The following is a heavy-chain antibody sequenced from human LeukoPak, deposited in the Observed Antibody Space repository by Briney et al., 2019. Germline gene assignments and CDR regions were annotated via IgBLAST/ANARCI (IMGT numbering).Heavy chain of an antibody. CDR1: GFTFSSYG. CDR3: AKDPYYYDSSGYIDY. V-gene: IGHV3-30*18. J-gene: IGHJ4*02. CDR2: ISYDGSNK. Sequence: PGRSLRLSCAASGFTFSSYGMHWVRQAPAKGLEWVAVISYDGSNKYYADSVKGRFTISRDNSKNTLYLQMNSLRAEDTAVYYCAKDPYYYDSSGYIDYWGQGTLVTVSS. D-gene: IGHD3-22*01.